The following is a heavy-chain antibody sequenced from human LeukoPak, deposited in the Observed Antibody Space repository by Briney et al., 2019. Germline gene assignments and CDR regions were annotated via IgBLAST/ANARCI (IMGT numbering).Heavy chain of an antibody. V-gene: IGHV3-74*01. J-gene: IGHJ6*02. Sequence: GGSLRLSCAASGFTFSSSWMHWVRQVPGKGLVWVSHINSDGSTTTYADSVKGRFTISRDNAKSTLYLQMNSLRAEDTALYFCAKDWSYALDVWGQGTTVTVSS. CDR2: INSDGSTT. CDR1: GFTFSSSW. CDR3: AKDWSYALDV.